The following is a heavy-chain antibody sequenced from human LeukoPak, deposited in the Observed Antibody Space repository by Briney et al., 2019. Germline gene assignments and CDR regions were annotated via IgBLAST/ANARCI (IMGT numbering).Heavy chain of an antibody. CDR3: ARGQDFWSGPRMDV. CDR1: GGSISSYY. Sequence: SETLSLTCTVSGGSISSYYWSWIRQPPGKGLEWIGYIYYSGSTNYNPSLKSRVTISVDTSKNQFSLKLSSVTAADTAVYYCARGQDFWSGPRMDVWGKGTTVTVSS. V-gene: IGHV4-59*01. J-gene: IGHJ6*03. CDR2: IYYSGST. D-gene: IGHD3-3*01.